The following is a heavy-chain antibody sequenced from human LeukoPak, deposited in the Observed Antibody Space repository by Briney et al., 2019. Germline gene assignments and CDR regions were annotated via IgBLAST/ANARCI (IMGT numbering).Heavy chain of an antibody. CDR3: ARVQRGFTYGNVDY. CDR2: ISAYNGNT. CDR1: GYTFTSYS. J-gene: IGHJ4*02. D-gene: IGHD5-18*01. Sequence: ASVKVSCKASGYTFTSYSISWVRQAPGQGLEWMGWISAYNGNTNYAQKLQGRVTMTTDTSASTAYMELRSLRSDDTAVYYCARVQRGFTYGNVDYWGQGTLVTVSS. V-gene: IGHV1-18*01.